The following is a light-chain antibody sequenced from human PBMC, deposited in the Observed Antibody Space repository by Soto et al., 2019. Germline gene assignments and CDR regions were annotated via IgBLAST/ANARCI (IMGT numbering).Light chain of an antibody. Sequence: EIVMTQSPATLSVSPGERATLSCRASQSITRNLAWYQQSPGQAPRLLIYGASTRATGIPARFSGSRSGTEFTLTTKRLKSEDFAVYYCQQYNNWPMWTLGKGNKGDIK. V-gene: IGKV3-15*01. CDR3: QQYNNWPMWT. CDR2: GAS. CDR1: QSITRN. J-gene: IGKJ1*01.